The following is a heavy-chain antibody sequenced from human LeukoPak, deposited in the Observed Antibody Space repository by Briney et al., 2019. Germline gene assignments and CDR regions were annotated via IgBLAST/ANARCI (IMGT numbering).Heavy chain of an antibody. J-gene: IGHJ4*02. Sequence: PGGSLRLSCAVSGFTVSADYMTWVRQAPGKGLEWISVIYVGGNTYYADSVKGRFTISRDDSKNTLYLQMNSMRAEDTAVYYCARQRYYYDSSGPYFDFWGQGTLAAVSS. V-gene: IGHV3-53*01. CDR1: GFTVSADY. CDR2: IYVGGNT. D-gene: IGHD3-22*01. CDR3: ARQRYYYDSSGPYFDF.